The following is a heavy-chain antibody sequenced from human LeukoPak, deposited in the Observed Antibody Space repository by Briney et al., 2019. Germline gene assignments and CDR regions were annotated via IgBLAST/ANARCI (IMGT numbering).Heavy chain of an antibody. V-gene: IGHV1-8*03. CDR3: ARHFGYCSSTSCYNFDY. CDR2: MNPNSGNT. D-gene: IGHD2-2*02. J-gene: IGHJ4*02. Sequence: ASVKVSCKASGYTFTSYDINWVRQATGQGLEWMGWMNPNSGNTGYAQKFQGRVTITRNTSISTAYMELSSLRSEDTAVYYCARHFGYCSSTSCYNFDYWGQGTLVTVSS. CDR1: GYTFTSYD.